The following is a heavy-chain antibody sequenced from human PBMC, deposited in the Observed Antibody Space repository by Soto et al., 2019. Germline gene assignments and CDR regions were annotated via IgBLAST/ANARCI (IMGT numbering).Heavy chain of an antibody. CDR2: LDHRGST. CDR3: ARLRSWWFGELSYGMDV. J-gene: IGHJ6*02. CDR1: GGYFRGYY. V-gene: IGHV4-34*01. Sequence: SETLSLTCAVYGGYFRGYYWSWIRQPPGKGLEWIGELDHRGSTNYSPSLKSRVAISVDTSKNQFSLKLSSVTAADTAVYYCARLRSWWFGELSYGMDVWGQGTTVTVSS. D-gene: IGHD3-10*01.